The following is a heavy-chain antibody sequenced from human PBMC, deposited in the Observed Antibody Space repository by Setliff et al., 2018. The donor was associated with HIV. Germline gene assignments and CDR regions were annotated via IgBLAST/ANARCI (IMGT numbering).Heavy chain of an antibody. D-gene: IGHD6-13*01. Sequence: GGSLRLSCAASGFTFSSDWMHWVRQAPGKGLVWVSRIKSDGSYTSYADSAKCRFTISRDNAKNTLHLQMNSLRAEDTAVYYCVRGLAAAGGYAMDVRGQGTTVTVSS. V-gene: IGHV3-74*01. J-gene: IGHJ6*02. CDR3: VRGLAAAGGYAMDV. CDR2: IKSDGSYT. CDR1: GFTFSSDW.